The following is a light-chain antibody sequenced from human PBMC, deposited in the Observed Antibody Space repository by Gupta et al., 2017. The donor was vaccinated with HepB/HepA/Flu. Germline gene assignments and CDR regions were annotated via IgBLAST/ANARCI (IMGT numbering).Light chain of an antibody. CDR1: QSVSYRY. CDR3: QQYGSSSWT. Sequence: VLTQSPGTLSLSPGERATLSCRASQSVSYRYLTWYQQKPGQAPRLLIYGASNRATGIPDRFSGSGSETDFTLTISRLEPEDFAVYYCQQYGSSSWTFGQGTKVEI. V-gene: IGKV3-20*01. J-gene: IGKJ1*01. CDR2: GAS.